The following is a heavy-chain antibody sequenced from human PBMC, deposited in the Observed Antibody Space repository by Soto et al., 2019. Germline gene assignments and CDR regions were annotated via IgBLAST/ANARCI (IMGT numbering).Heavy chain of an antibody. D-gene: IGHD3-22*01. Sequence: EVQLVESGGGLVKPGGSLRLSCAASGFTFSHAWIKSKTDGGTTDFAAPVKGRFAISRDDSKNMVYLQMNSLKTEDTGIYSCTTDSYSTMIVVRFDYWGHGTLVTVSS. CDR2: SKTDGGTT. CDR1: GFTFSHAW. CDR3: TTDSYSTMIVVRFDY. J-gene: IGHJ4*01. V-gene: IGHV3-15*07.